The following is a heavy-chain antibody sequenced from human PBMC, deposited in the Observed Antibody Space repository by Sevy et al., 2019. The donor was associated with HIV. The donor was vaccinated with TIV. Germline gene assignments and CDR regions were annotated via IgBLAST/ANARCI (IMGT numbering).Heavy chain of an antibody. V-gene: IGHV3-23*01. Sequence: GGSLRLSCAASGFTFSNYAMSWVRQAPGKGLEWVSTFSFGCGKINYADSVKGRFTISRDNSKNTLYLQMNSLRAEDTALYYCAREGCSKPHDYWGQGTLITVSS. CDR1: GFTFSNYA. CDR2: FSFGCGKI. D-gene: IGHD2-2*01. J-gene: IGHJ4*02. CDR3: AREGCSKPHDY.